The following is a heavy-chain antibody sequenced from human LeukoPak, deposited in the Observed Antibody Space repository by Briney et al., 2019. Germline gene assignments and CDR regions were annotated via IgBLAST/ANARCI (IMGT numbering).Heavy chain of an antibody. CDR2: IWYGGSNK. D-gene: IGHD3-22*01. V-gene: IGHV3-33*06. Sequence: GGSLRLSCAASGFTFSSYGMHWVRQAPGKGLEWVAVIWYGGSNKNYADSEKGRFTISRENSNNTLYLQMNSLRAEDTAVYYCAKDYYDTSGYHGSAGDFDYWGQGTLVTVSS. CDR1: GFTFSSYG. CDR3: AKDYYDTSGYHGSAGDFDY. J-gene: IGHJ4*02.